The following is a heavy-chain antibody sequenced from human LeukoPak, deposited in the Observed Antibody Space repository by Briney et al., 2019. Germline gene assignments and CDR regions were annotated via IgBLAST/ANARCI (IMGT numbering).Heavy chain of an antibody. V-gene: IGHV3-30-3*01. Sequence: PGRSLRLSCAASGFTFSSYAMHWVRQAPGKGLEWAASITYDGSTENYADSVKGRFTISRDNSKNTLHLEMNSLGPEDTAIYYCAREKRGGYYPGYWGQGTLVTVSS. CDR1: GFTFSSYA. CDR3: AREKRGGYYPGY. CDR2: ITYDGSTE. J-gene: IGHJ4*02. D-gene: IGHD3-3*01.